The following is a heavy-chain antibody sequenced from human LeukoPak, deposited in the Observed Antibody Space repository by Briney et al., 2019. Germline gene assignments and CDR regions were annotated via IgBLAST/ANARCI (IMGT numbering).Heavy chain of an antibody. Sequence: GGSLRLSCAASGFTFSSYAMHWVRQAPGKGLEWVAVISYDGGITNYADSVKGRFTISRDNSKNTLYLQLNSLRAEDAAVYYCARDSTYYYASGSSGPHYFDYWGQGTLVTVFS. CDR2: ISYDGGIT. J-gene: IGHJ4*02. CDR3: ARDSTYYYASGSSGPHYFDY. V-gene: IGHV3-30*01. D-gene: IGHD3-10*01. CDR1: GFTFSSYA.